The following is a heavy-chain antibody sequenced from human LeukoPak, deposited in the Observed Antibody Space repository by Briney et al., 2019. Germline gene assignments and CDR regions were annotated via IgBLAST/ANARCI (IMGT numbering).Heavy chain of an antibody. V-gene: IGHV3-30-3*01. D-gene: IGHD1-1*01. CDR3: ARDRQRGGMDV. CDR1: EFTFSSYA. J-gene: IGHJ6*02. CDR2: ISYDGSTK. Sequence: GRSLRLSCAASEFTFSSYAMHWVRQASGKGLEWVAVISYDGSTKYYADSVKGRFTISGDNSKNTLYLQMNSLRAEDTAVYYSARDRQRGGMDVWGQGTTVIVSS.